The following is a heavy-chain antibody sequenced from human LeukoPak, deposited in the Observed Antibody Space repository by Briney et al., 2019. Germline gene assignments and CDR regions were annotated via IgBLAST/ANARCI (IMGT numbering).Heavy chain of an antibody. CDR1: GGTFSSYA. Sequence: ASVKVSCKASGGTFSSYAISWVRQAPGQGLEWMGRIIPIFGTANYAQKFQGRVTITTDESTSPAYMELSSLRSEDTAVYYCARGVARVTTYFDYWGQGTLVTVSS. D-gene: IGHD4-17*01. CDR3: ARGVARVTTYFDY. CDR2: IIPIFGTA. J-gene: IGHJ4*02. V-gene: IGHV1-69*05.